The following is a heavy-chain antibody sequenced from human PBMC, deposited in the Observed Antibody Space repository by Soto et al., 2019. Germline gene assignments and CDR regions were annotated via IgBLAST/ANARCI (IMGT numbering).Heavy chain of an antibody. CDR1: GGSISYDHYH. D-gene: IGHD2-21*02. CDR3: AREDDGGDRDYYGLDV. CDR2: IHYSGSV. V-gene: IGHV4-30-4*01. J-gene: IGHJ6*02. Sequence: QVQLQESGPGLVRPSQTLSLTCTVSGGSISYDHYHWTWIRQPPGKGLEWIGYIHYSGSVFYNPSLLSRLSMSVDTSKNLFSLKLRSVTAADTAVYFCAREDDGGDRDYYGLDVWGQGTTVTGSS.